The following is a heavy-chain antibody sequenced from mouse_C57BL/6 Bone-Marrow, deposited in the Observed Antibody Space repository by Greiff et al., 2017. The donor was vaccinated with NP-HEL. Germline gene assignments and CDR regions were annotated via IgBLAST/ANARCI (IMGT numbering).Heavy chain of an antibody. V-gene: IGHV1-81*01. CDR1: GYTFTSYG. Sequence: QVQLQQSGTELVRPGASVKLSCKASGYTFTSYGIRWVKQRPGQGLEWIGEIYPRSGNTYYNEKFKGKATLTADKSSSTAYMELRSLTSEDSAVYICEIYYYGSSSCFDYWGQGTPLTVSA. D-gene: IGHD1-1*01. J-gene: IGHJ2*01. CDR2: IYPRSGNT. CDR3: EIYYYGSSSCFDY.